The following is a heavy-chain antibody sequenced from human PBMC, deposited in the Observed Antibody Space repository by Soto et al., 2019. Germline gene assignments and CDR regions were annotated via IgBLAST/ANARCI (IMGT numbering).Heavy chain of an antibody. V-gene: IGHV3-30*02. J-gene: IGHJ4*02. Sequence: PGGSLRLSCAASGNIFSGFGMHWVRQAPGKGLEWVAVIRYDGSNIYYADSVQGRFTISRDNSKNTLYLQMNSLRAEDTAVYYCAKYGLHLGAPDPYFDYWGQGTLVTVSS. CDR3: AKYGLHLGAPDPYFDY. CDR1: GNIFSGFG. D-gene: IGHD3-16*01. CDR2: IRYDGSNI.